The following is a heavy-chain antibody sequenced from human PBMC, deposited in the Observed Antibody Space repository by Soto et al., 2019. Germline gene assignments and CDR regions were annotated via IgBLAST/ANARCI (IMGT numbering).Heavy chain of an antibody. Sequence: ETLSRTCPVSGGSISSGTHYWGWIREPPGKGLEWIGSVSSRGITYNNPSLRSRLTISLGTSNNQFSLSLGSVTAADTAVYYCARLEGQWLHNNWFDPWGQGTMVTVSS. V-gene: IGHV4-39*01. CDR1: GGSISSGTHY. CDR3: ARLEGQWLHNNWFDP. J-gene: IGHJ5*02. CDR2: VSSRGIT. D-gene: IGHD6-19*01.